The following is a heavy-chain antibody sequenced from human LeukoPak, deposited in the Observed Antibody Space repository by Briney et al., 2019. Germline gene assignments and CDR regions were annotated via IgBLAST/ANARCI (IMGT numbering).Heavy chain of an antibody. Sequence: GGSLRLSCAASGLTFSKSYMNWVRQAPGKGLEWVGRIKTKSESGTTDYAVPVKVRFTISRDDSENTLLYLQMNRLKTENTAVYYCTTDCSGWYCCFWGKGTLVTVS. D-gene: IGHD6-19*01. CDR3: TTDCSGWYCCF. CDR2: IKTKSESGTT. CDR1: GLTFSKSY. V-gene: IGHV3-15*01. J-gene: IGHJ4*02.